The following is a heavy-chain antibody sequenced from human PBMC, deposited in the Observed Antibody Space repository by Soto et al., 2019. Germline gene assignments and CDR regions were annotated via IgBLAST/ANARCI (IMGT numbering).Heavy chain of an antibody. D-gene: IGHD6-13*01. J-gene: IGHJ6*02. CDR3: ARYSSNWFQTEGMDV. V-gene: IGHV4-4*07. CDR2: IDASGNS. CDR1: GDSISSYY. Sequence: SETLSLTCTVSGDSISSYYWNWIRQPAGKGLEWIGRIDASGNSSYNPSLKSRVTMSVDTSKKQFSLKVTSVTAADTAVYYCARYSSNWFQTEGMDVWGQGTTVTVSS.